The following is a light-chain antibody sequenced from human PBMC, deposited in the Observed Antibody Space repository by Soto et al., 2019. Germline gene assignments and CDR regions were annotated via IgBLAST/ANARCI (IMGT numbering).Light chain of an antibody. CDR2: DVS. V-gene: IGLV2-14*01. CDR1: SSDIGGYNY. CDR3: SSHTSRSTGV. J-gene: IGLJ3*02. Sequence: QSALTQPASVSGSPGQSITISCTGTSSDIGGYNYVSWFQQHPGKDPKLMIYDVSNRPSGVSDRFSGSKSGNTASLTISGLQAEDEADYYCSSHTSRSTGVFGGGTKLTVL.